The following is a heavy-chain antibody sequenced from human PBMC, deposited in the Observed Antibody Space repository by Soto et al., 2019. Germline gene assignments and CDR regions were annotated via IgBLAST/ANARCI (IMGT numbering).Heavy chain of an antibody. CDR2: MNPKSGNT. Sequence: QVQLVQSGAEVKKPGASVRVSCKASGYAFINHNINWVRQATGQGLEWMGWMNPKSGNTGYAQKSQGRVTMTRSTSISTAYMELTSLTSEDTAVYYCARDIILEPAASNWFDPWGQGTLVTVSS. J-gene: IGHJ5*02. CDR3: ARDIILEPAASNWFDP. V-gene: IGHV1-8*01. CDR1: GYAFINHN. D-gene: IGHD2-2*01.